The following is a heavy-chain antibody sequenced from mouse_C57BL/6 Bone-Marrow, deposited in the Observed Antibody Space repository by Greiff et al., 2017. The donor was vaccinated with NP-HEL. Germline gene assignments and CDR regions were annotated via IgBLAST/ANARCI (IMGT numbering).Heavy chain of an antibody. Sequence: QVQLQQSGAELVKPGASVKLSCKASGYTFTEYTIHWVKQRSGQGLEWIGWFYPGSGSIKYNEKFKDKATLTADKSSSTDYMELSSLTSEDSSVYFCARHAPHYYGSSFHLYFDVWGTGTTVTVAS. D-gene: IGHD1-1*01. CDR1: GYTFTEYT. CDR2: FYPGSGSI. V-gene: IGHV1-62-2*01. J-gene: IGHJ1*03. CDR3: ARHAPHYYGSSFHLYFDV.